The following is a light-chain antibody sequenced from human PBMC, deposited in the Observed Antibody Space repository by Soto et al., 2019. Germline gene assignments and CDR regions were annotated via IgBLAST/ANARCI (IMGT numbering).Light chain of an antibody. CDR1: QSISSY. CDR3: QQSYSTPPWT. CDR2: AAS. V-gene: IGKV1-39*01. Sequence: DIQMTPPPSSLSASVGDRVTIPCRESQSISSYLNWYQQKPGKAPKLLIYAASSLQSGVPSRFSGSGSGTDFTLTISSLQPEDFATYFCQQSYSTPPWTFGQGTKVDIK. J-gene: IGKJ1*01.